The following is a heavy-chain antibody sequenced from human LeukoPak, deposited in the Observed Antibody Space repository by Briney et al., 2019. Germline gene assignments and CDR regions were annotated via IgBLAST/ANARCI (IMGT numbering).Heavy chain of an antibody. D-gene: IGHD3-10*01. Sequence: SVKVSCKASGGTFSSYAISWVRQAPGQGLEWMGGIIPIFGTANYAQKFQGRVTITADESTSTAYMELSSLRSEDTAVYYCASALFNYYGSGSYYNGYGMDVWGKGTTVTVSS. CDR1: GGTFSSYA. CDR2: IIPIFGTA. J-gene: IGHJ6*04. V-gene: IGHV1-69*13. CDR3: ASALFNYYGSGSYYNGYGMDV.